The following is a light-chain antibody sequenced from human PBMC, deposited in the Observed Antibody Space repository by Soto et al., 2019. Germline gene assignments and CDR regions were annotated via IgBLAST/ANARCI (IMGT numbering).Light chain of an antibody. CDR2: AAT. CDR3: QQSYTPLPNT. CDR1: QSIGRF. J-gene: IGKJ5*01. Sequence: DVHVTQTPSSLSASVGDRVTVTCRASQSIGRFLNWYQRKPGKAPALLIYAATSLQSGVPSRFSGSGSGTDFTLTISILYPADFATHYCQQSYTPLPNTFAQGRRLE. V-gene: IGKV1-39*01.